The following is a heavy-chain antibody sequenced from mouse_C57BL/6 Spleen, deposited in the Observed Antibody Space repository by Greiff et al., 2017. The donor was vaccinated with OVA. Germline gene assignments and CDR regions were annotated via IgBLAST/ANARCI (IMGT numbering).Heavy chain of an antibody. CDR3: TTETAQASYYFDY. J-gene: IGHJ2*01. CDR1: GFNIKDDY. D-gene: IGHD3-2*02. Sequence: EVQLQQSGAELVRPGASVKLSCTASGFNIKDDYMHWVKQRPEQGLEWIGWIDPENGDTEYASKFQGKATITADTSSNTAYLQLSSLTSEDTAVDYCTTETAQASYYFDYWGQGTTLTVSS. CDR2: IDPENGDT. V-gene: IGHV14-4*01.